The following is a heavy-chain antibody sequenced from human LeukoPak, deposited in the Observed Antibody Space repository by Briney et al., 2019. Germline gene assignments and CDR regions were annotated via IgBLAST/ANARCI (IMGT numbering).Heavy chain of an antibody. CDR3: ARGYSSSSGYYYYYMDV. CDR1: GYTFTGYY. CDR2: INPNSGGT. Sequence: GASVKVSNKASGYTFTGYYMHWVRQAPGQGLERMGWINPNSGGTNYAQKFQGRVTMTRDTSISTAYMQLSRLRSDDTAVYYCARGYSSSSGYYYYYMDVWGKGTTVTVSS. J-gene: IGHJ6*03. D-gene: IGHD6-6*01. V-gene: IGHV1-2*02.